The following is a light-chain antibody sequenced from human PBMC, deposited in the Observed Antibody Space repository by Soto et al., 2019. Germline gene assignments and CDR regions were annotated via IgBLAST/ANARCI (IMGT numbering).Light chain of an antibody. CDR3: QQYVSSPRT. Sequence: EIVLTQSPGTLSLSPWERATLSCRASQSVSNNYLAWYQQKPGQAPRLLIYGASNRATGIPDRFSGSGSGTDFTLTISRLEPEDFAVYYCQQYVSSPRTFGQGTKVDIK. J-gene: IGKJ1*01. CDR2: GAS. CDR1: QSVSNNY. V-gene: IGKV3-20*01.